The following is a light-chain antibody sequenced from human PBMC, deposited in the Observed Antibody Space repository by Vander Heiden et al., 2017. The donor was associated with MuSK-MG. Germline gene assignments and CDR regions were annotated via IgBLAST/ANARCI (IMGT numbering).Light chain of an antibody. V-gene: IGKV3-20*01. Sequence: DIVLTQTPASLSLSPGERATLPCTASRTGGTKFLAWYQQKPGQAPRLLLFGTSSRATGIPDRFSGSGSGTDFTLTISKLEPEDFAVYYCQQYSGSLPWTFGQGTRVEIK. CDR2: GTS. J-gene: IGKJ1*01. CDR1: RTGGTKF. CDR3: QQYSGSLPWT.